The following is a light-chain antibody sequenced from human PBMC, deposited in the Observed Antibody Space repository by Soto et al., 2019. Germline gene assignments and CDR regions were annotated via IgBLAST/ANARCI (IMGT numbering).Light chain of an antibody. CDR2: DVS. Sequence: QSALTQPRSVSGSPGQSVTISCTGTSSDVGGYNFVSWYQQHPGKVPKLMIYDVSIRPSGVPDRFSGYKSGNTASLTISGLQAEDEADYYCCSYVGSDTSFVFGSGTKLTVL. CDR1: SSDVGGYNF. V-gene: IGLV2-11*01. J-gene: IGLJ1*01. CDR3: CSYVGSDTSFV.